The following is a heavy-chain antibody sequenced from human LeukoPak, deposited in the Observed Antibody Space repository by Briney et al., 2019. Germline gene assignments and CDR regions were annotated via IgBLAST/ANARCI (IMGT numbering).Heavy chain of an antibody. D-gene: IGHD4-17*01. Sequence: SETLSLTCTVSGGSISSGSYYWSWIRQPAGKGLEWIGRIYTSGCTNYNPSLKSRVTISVDTSKNQFSLKLSSVTAADTAVYYCARGRYGDYVNYYYYMDVWGKGTTVTVSS. CDR3: ARGRYGDYVNYYYYMDV. CDR1: GGSISSGSYY. J-gene: IGHJ6*03. CDR2: IYTSGCT. V-gene: IGHV4-61*02.